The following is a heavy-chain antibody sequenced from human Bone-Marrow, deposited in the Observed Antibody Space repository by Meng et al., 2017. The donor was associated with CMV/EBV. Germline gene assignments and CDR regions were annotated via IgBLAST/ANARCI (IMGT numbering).Heavy chain of an antibody. Sequence: GGSLRLSCAASGFTVSSNYMSWVRQAPGKGLEWVSVIYSGGSTYYADSVKGRFTISRDNSKNTLYLQMNSLRAEDTAVYYCATDIVVVPPHAFDIWGQGTMVTVSS. CDR2: IYSGGST. CDR3: ATDIVVVPPHAFDI. V-gene: IGHV3-53*01. J-gene: IGHJ3*02. CDR1: GFTVSSNY. D-gene: IGHD2-2*01.